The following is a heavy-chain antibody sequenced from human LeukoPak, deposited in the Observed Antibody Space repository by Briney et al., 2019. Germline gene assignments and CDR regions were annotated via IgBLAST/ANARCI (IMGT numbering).Heavy chain of an antibody. CDR3: ARAVAAAGDLPLGY. Sequence: GGSLRLSCAASGFSFSSYGMHWVRQAPGKGLEWVSYISSSGSTIYYADSVKGRFTISRDNAKNSLYLQMNSLRAEDTAVYYCARAVAAAGDLPLGYWGQGTLVTVSS. V-gene: IGHV3-48*04. CDR2: ISSSGSTI. D-gene: IGHD6-13*01. CDR1: GFSFSSYG. J-gene: IGHJ4*02.